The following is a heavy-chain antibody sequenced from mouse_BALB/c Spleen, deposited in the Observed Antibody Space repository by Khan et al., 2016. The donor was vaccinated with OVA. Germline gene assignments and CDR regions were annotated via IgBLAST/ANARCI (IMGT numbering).Heavy chain of an antibody. CDR3: ARTASIKY. Sequence: EVELVESGPGLVKPSQSLSLTCTVTSYSITSGYGWNWIRQFPGNKLEWMGYISYRGSTNYNPSLKSRISITRDTSKNQFFLQLNSVTTEDTATYYCARTASIKYWGQGTTLTVSS. CDR2: ISYRGST. V-gene: IGHV3-2*02. J-gene: IGHJ2*01. CDR1: SYSITSGYG. D-gene: IGHD1-2*01.